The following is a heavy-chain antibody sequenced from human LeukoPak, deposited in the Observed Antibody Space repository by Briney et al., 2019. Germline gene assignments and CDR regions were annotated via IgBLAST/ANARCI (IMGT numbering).Heavy chain of an antibody. V-gene: IGHV1-2*02. CDR2: INPNSGGT. Sequence: ASVKVSCKASGYTFTGYFMNWVRQAPGQGLEWMGWINPNSGGTNYAQKVQGRVTMTRDTSISTAYMELSRLRSDDTAVYYCASSIVYCSSTSCYFNWGQGTLVTVSS. CDR1: GYTFTGYF. CDR3: ASSIVYCSSTSCYFN. J-gene: IGHJ4*02. D-gene: IGHD2-2*01.